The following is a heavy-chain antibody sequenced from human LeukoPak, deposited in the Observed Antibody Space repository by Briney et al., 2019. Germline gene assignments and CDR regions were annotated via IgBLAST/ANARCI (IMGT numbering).Heavy chain of an antibody. Sequence: GGSLRLSCAASGFDFSSYAMTWVRQAPGKGLEWVSSISGSGDGASYTDSVKGRFTVSRDNSKNTLYLQLTSLRAEDTAIYYCGRDPNGNYVGAFDFWGQGTLVTVSS. D-gene: IGHD4-17*01. V-gene: IGHV3-23*01. J-gene: IGHJ3*01. CDR3: GRDPNGNYVGAFDF. CDR2: ISGSGDGA. CDR1: GFDFSSYA.